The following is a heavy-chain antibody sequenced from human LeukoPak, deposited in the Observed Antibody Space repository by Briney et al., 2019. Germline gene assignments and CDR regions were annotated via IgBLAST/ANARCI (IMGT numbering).Heavy chain of an antibody. J-gene: IGHJ6*02. Sequence: GGSLKLSCAASGFTFSSYSMNWVRQAPGKGLEWVSSISSSSSYIYYADSVKGRFTISRDNAKNTLYLQMNSLRGEDTAVYYCARDRSRWSITPGADVWGQGTTVTVSS. V-gene: IGHV3-21*01. CDR2: ISSSSSYI. CDR1: GFTFSSYS. CDR3: ARDRSRWSITPGADV. D-gene: IGHD4-23*01.